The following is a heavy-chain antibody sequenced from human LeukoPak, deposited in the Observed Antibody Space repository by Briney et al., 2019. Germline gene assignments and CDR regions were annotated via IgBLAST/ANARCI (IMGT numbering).Heavy chain of an antibody. CDR3: ALPLRDGDFYFDY. J-gene: IGHJ4*02. Sequence: GGSLRLSCAASGFTFSNYWMHWVRQAPGKGLVWASRINRDGRSTNYADSVKGRFTISRDNAKNTVFLQMNSLRAEDTAVYYCALPLRDGDFYFDYWGQGALVTVSS. CDR1: GFTFSNYW. V-gene: IGHV3-74*01. D-gene: IGHD4-17*01. CDR2: INRDGRST.